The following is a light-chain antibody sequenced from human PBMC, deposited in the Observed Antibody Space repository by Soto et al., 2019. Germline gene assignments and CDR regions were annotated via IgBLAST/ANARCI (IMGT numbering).Light chain of an antibody. J-gene: IGKJ3*01. CDR2: WAS. CDR1: QSVLYSSNNKKY. V-gene: IGKV4-1*01. CDR3: QQYYSTPFT. Sequence: DIVMTQSPDSLAVSLGERATINCKSSQSVLYSSNNKKYLAWYQQKPGQPPKLLIYWASTRESGVPDRFSGSESGTDFTLTISSLQAEDVAVYYSQQYYSTPFTFGPGTKVDIK.